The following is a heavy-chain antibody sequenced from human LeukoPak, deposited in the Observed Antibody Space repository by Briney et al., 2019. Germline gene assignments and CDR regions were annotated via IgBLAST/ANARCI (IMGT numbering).Heavy chain of an antibody. CDR2: ISAYNGNT. J-gene: IGHJ4*02. D-gene: IGHD3-22*01. Sequence: GASVKVSCKASGYTFTSYGISWVRQAPGQGLEWMGWISAYNGNTNYAQKLQGRVTMTTDTSTSTAYMELRSLRSDDTAVYYCARDRGYYYDSSGYSPSDYWGQGTLVTVSS. CDR3: ARDRGYYYDSSGYSPSDY. V-gene: IGHV1-18*01. CDR1: GYTFTSYG.